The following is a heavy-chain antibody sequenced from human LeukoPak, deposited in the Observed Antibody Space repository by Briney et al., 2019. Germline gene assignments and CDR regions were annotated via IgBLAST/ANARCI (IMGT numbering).Heavy chain of an antibody. CDR3: TSYGELRAFDI. J-gene: IGHJ3*02. D-gene: IGHD1-1*01. CDR2: IRSKANSYAT. Sequence: PGGSLRLSCATSGFTFSDSAMHWVRQASGKGLEWVGRIRSKANSYATAYAASVKGRFTISRDDAKNTAYPQMNSLKTDDTAVYYCTSYGELRAFDIWGQGTMVTVSS. V-gene: IGHV3-73*01. CDR1: GFTFSDSA.